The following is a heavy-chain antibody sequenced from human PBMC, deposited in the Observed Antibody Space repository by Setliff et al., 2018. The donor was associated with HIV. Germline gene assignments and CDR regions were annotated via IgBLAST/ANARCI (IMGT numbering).Heavy chain of an antibody. D-gene: IGHD2-8*01. J-gene: IGHJ4*02. CDR1: GYTFTSYG. V-gene: IGHV1-18*01. Sequence: ASVKVSCKASGYTFTSYGLNWVRQAPGQGLEWMGWISAYNGNTNYPQKLQGRVTMTTDTSTSTAYMELRSLGSDYTAVYYCARIVALNGYPSDYWGQGTLVT. CDR2: ISAYNGNT. CDR3: ARIVALNGYPSDY.